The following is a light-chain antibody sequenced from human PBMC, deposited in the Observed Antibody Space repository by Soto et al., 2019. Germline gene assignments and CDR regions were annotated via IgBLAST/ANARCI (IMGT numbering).Light chain of an antibody. J-gene: IGKJ3*01. CDR1: ETISSSY. CDR3: QRYGRSPPGFT. CDR2: GAS. V-gene: IGKV3-20*01. Sequence: EVVLTQSPGTLSLSPGERATLSCRASETISSSYLAWYQHKPGQPPRLLIYGASTRASGIPDRFSGGGSGTDFTLTISRLEPEDFVAVYYCQRYGRSPPGFTFGPGTKVDI.